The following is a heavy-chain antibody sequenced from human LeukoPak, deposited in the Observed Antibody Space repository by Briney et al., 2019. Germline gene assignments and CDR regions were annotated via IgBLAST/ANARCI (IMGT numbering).Heavy chain of an antibody. D-gene: IGHD5-18*01. V-gene: IGHV3-30*18. CDR2: VSYDGPNK. CDR1: GFTFSSYG. J-gene: IGHJ4*02. Sequence: PGRSLRLSCAASGFTFSSYGMHWVRQAPGKGLEWVAVVSYDGPNKHYVESVKGRFTISRDDSKRTLYLQMNSLRPEDTAVYYCAKEKLPSGYSFLTDYWGQGTLVTVSS. CDR3: AKEKLPSGYSFLTDY.